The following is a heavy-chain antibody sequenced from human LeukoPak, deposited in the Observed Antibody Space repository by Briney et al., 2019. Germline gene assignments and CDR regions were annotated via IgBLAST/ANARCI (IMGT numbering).Heavy chain of an antibody. Sequence: GGSLRLSCAASGFTFSSYGMHWVRQAPGKGLEWVAVISYDGSNKYYADSVKGRFTISRDNSKNTLYLQMNSLRAEDTAVYYCAKGRAGNYYYDSSDYWGQGTLVTVSS. V-gene: IGHV3-30*18. D-gene: IGHD3-22*01. CDR3: AKGRAGNYYYDSSDY. CDR2: ISYDGSNK. CDR1: GFTFSSYG. J-gene: IGHJ4*02.